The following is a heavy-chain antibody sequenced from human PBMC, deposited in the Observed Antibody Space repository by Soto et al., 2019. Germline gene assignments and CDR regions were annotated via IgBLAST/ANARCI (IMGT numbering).Heavy chain of an antibody. CDR2: IYYSGST. CDR3: ARHSGYYGSGYYYVQHFDY. D-gene: IGHD3-22*01. Sequence: SETLSLTCTVSGGSISSSSYYWGWIRQPPGKGLEWIGSIYYSGSTYYNPSLKSRVTISVDTSKNQFSLKLSSVTAADTAVYYCARHSGYYGSGYYYVQHFDYWGQGTLVTVSS. V-gene: IGHV4-39*01. CDR1: GGSISSSSYY. J-gene: IGHJ4*02.